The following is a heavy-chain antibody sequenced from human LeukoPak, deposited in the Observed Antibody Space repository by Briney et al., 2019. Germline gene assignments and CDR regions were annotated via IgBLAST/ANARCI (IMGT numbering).Heavy chain of an antibody. CDR2: IYYSGST. V-gene: IGHV4-39*07. Sequence: PSETLSFTCTVSGGSISSSSYYWGWIRQPPGKGLEWIGSIYYSGSTYYNPSLKTRATISVDTSKNQFSLKLSSVTAADTAVYYCASQYYYDSSGPIHDAFDIWGQGTMVTVSS. CDR1: GGSISSSSYY. D-gene: IGHD3-22*01. J-gene: IGHJ3*02. CDR3: ASQYYYDSSGPIHDAFDI.